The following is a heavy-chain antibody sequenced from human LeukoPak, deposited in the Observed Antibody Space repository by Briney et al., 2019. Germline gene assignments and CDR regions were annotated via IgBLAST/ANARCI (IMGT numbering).Heavy chain of an antibody. CDR3: ARDPGSSAFDL. Sequence: GGSLRLSCAASGFNFTAFWMSWVRQTPEKGLEFVANINSDSSVKNYVDSAKGRFTISRDNAKKSLFLELNSLRADDTAVFYCARDPGSSAFDLWGQGSLVTVST. CDR2: INSDSSVK. CDR1: GFNFTAFW. V-gene: IGHV3-7*01. D-gene: IGHD1-14*01. J-gene: IGHJ4*02.